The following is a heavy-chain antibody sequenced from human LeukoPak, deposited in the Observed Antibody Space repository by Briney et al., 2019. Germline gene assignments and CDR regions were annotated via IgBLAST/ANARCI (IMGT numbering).Heavy chain of an antibody. Sequence: PGGSLRLSCAASGFTFSSYWMSWVRQAPGKGLEWVANIKQEGSEKYYVDSVKGRFTISRDNAKNSLYLQMNSLRAEDTAVYYCARDPYYDFWSGYPGFDPWGQGTLVTVSS. J-gene: IGHJ5*02. D-gene: IGHD3-3*01. V-gene: IGHV3-7*03. CDR1: GFTFSSYW. CDR2: IKQEGSEK. CDR3: ARDPYYDFWSGYPGFDP.